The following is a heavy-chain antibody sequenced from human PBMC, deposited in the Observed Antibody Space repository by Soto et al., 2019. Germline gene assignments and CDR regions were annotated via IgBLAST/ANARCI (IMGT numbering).Heavy chain of an antibody. D-gene: IGHD3-22*01. CDR3: ARSDSSGYDAFDI. Sequence: SETLSLTCAVSGYSISGGYYWGWIRQPPGKGLEWIGSIYHSGSTYYNPSLKSRVTISVDTSKNQFSLKLSSVTAADTAVYYCARSDSSGYDAFDIWGQGTMVTVSS. CDR1: GYSISGGYY. CDR2: IYHSGST. V-gene: IGHV4-38-2*01. J-gene: IGHJ3*02.